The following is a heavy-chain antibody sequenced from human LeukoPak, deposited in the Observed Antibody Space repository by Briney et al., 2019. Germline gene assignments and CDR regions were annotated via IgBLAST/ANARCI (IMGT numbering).Heavy chain of an antibody. J-gene: IGHJ6*03. Sequence: SETLSLTCTVSGYSISSPYYWGWIRQPPGKGLEWIGTIYHSGSTYYNPSLKGRVTISVDTSRNQFSLKLSSVTAADTAVYYCARGSGYCSGGSCYSSYYYYYMDVWGKGTTVTVSS. CDR2: IYHSGST. V-gene: IGHV4-38-2*02. CDR3: ARGSGYCSGGSCYSSYYYYYMDV. CDR1: GYSISSPYY. D-gene: IGHD2-15*01.